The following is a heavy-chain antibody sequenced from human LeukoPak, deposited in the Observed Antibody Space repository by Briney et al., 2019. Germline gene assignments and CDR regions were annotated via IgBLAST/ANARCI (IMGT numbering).Heavy chain of an antibody. CDR2: IYSTGSA. J-gene: IGHJ4*02. CDR3: ARMGGYSGYATH. Sequence: SETRSLTCTVSGGSLSSYYWSWIRQPPGKGLEWIGYIYSTGSANYNPSLKSRVSLSVDTAKNQFSLKLNSVTAADTAVYYCARMGGYSGYATHWGQGTLVTVSS. CDR1: GGSLSSYY. V-gene: IGHV4-59*08. D-gene: IGHD5-12*01.